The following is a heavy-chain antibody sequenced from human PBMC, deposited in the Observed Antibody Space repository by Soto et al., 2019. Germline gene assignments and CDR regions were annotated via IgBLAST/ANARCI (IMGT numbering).Heavy chain of an antibody. CDR3: ASGDLQRDF. V-gene: IGHV4-34*01. J-gene: IGHJ4*02. CDR2: INHSGST. Sequence: PSETLSLTCAVYGGSFSDYYWSWIRQPPGKGLEWIGEINHSGSTNYNPSLKSRVTISVDTSKNQFSLKVNSVTAADTAVYYCASGDLQRDFWGQGTLVTVSS. CDR1: GGSFSDYY.